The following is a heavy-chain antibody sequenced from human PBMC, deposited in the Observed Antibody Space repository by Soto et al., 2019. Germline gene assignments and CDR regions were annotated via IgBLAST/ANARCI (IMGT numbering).Heavy chain of an antibody. CDR2: ISAYNGNT. D-gene: IGHD6-19*01. CDR3: ARDAVADDYYYYGMDV. Sequence: ASVKVSCKASGYTFTSYGISWVRQAPGQGLEWMGWISAYNGNTNYAQRLQGRVTMTTDTSTSTAYMELRSLRSDDTAVYYCARDAVADDYYYYGMDVWGQGTTVTVSS. J-gene: IGHJ6*02. CDR1: GYTFTSYG. V-gene: IGHV1-18*04.